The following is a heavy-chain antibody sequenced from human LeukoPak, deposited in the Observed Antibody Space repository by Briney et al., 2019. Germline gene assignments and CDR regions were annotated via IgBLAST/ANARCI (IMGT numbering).Heavy chain of an antibody. D-gene: IGHD1-26*01. CDR2: INGNGGTT. CDR3: ARGDSGSYYFDY. Sequence: GGSLRLSCAASGFTFSFYGMSWVRQAPGKGLEWVSIINGNGGTTYYADSVKGRFTMSRDNSKNTLYLQMNSLRAEDTAVYYCARGDSGSYYFDYWGQGTLVTVSS. CDR1: GFTFSFYG. J-gene: IGHJ4*02. V-gene: IGHV3-23*01.